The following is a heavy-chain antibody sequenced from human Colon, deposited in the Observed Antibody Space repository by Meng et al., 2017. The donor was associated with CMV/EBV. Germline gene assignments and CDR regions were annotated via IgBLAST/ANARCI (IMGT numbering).Heavy chain of an antibody. D-gene: IGHD4-23*01. V-gene: IGHV3-21*01. CDR2: IRNGXSYI. J-gene: IGHJ4*02. Sequence: CQASGFTFSASYMNWVRQTPGKGLEWVSSIRNGXSYIYYPDSVNGRFTIAGTNAQNSLFLEMNSLTAEDTAVYCCARDYYAGYFFGYWGQGTLVTVSS. CDR3: ARDYYAGYFFGY. CDR1: GFTFSASY.